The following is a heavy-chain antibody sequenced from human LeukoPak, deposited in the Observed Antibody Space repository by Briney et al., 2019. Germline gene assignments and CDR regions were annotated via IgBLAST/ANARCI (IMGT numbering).Heavy chain of an antibody. D-gene: IGHD3-3*01. CDR3: ARRGYDFWTPVDDAFDI. CDR2: INPNSGGT. Sequence: ASVKVSCKASGYTFTGYYMHWVRQAPGQGLEWMGWINPNSGGTNYAQKLQGRVTMTTDTSTSTAYMELRSLRSDDTAVYYCARRGYDFWTPVDDAFDIWGQGTMVTVSS. CDR1: GYTFTGYY. J-gene: IGHJ3*02. V-gene: IGHV1-2*02.